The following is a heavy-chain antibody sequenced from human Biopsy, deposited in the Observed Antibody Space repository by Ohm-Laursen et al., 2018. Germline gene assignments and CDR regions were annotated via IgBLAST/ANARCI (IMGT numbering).Heavy chain of an antibody. D-gene: IGHD3-22*01. CDR2: INAKTGDT. V-gene: IGHV1-2*02. CDR1: GYTFTGYH. CDR3: TRGGYYYDSLAYYYWFDP. Sequence: ESSVKVSCKASGYTFTGYHVRWVRQAPGQGLEWMGWINAKTGDTNYAQKFQGRVTMTRDTSISTAYVDLSSPRSDDTAVYYCTRGGYYYDSLAYYYWFDPWGQGTLVTVSS. J-gene: IGHJ5*02.